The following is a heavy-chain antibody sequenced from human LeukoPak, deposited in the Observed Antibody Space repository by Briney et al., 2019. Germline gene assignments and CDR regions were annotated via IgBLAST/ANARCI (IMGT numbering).Heavy chain of an antibody. CDR3: TRDGDFYSSSSDY. D-gene: IGHD6-6*01. Sequence: AGGSLRLSCAASGFTFSSYWMSWVRQAPGKGLEWVANIKQDGSEKYYVDSVKGRFTISRDNAKNSLYLQMNSLRAEDTAVYYCTRDGDFYSSSSDYWGQGTLVTVSS. V-gene: IGHV3-7*01. CDR2: IKQDGSEK. J-gene: IGHJ4*02. CDR1: GFTFSSYW.